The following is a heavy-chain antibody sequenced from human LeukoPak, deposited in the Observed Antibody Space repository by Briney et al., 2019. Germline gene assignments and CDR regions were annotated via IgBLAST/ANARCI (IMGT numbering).Heavy chain of an antibody. D-gene: IGHD3-10*01. J-gene: IGHJ4*02. CDR2: ISSDGGRT. CDR3: ARSFYCGSGTYAPPAGH. Sequence: GGSLRLSCVGFTFSTCPMHWVRQSPGKGLEFVSSISSDGGRTYYADSMKERFTISRDNSKNTLYLQMDSLSAEDMAVYYCARSFYCGSGTYAPPAGHWGRGILVTVSS. V-gene: IGHV3-64*02. CDR1: FTFSTCP.